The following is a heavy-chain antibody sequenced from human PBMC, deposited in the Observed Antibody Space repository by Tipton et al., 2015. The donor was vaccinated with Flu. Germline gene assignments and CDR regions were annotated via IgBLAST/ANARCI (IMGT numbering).Heavy chain of an antibody. CDR1: GGSISGYY. V-gene: IGHV4-59*01. CDR2: IYYSGST. CDR3: ARSPGYYFDY. Sequence: LRLSCTVSGGSISGYYWSWIRQPPGKGLEWIAYIYYSGSTNYNPSLKSRVTISVDMSKNQFSLKLNSVTAADTAVYYCARSPGYYFDYWGQGTLATVSS. J-gene: IGHJ4*02.